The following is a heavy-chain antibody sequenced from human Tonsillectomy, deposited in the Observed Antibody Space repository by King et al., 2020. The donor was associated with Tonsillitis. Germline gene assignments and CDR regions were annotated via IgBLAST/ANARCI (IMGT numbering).Heavy chain of an antibody. CDR2: ISYDGSNK. J-gene: IGHJ4*02. D-gene: IGHD5-18*01. CDR1: GFTFSSYG. V-gene: IGHV3-30*18. Sequence: VQLVESGGGVVQPGRSLRLSCAASGFTFSSYGMHWVRQAPGKGLEWVAVISYDGSNKYYADSVKGRFTISRDNSKNTLYLQMNSLRAEDTAVYYCAKDVDTAMVSLVDYWGQGTLVTVSS. CDR3: AKDVDTAMVSLVDY.